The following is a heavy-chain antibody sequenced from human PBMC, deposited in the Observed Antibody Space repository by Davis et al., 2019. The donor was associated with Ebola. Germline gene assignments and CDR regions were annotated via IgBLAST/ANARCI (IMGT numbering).Heavy chain of an antibody. CDR1: GFTFSSYG. D-gene: IGHD2-2*01. V-gene: IGHV3-33*01. CDR3: ARGLSTSPHVDYYGMDV. J-gene: IGHJ6*02. Sequence: GESLKISCAASGFTFSSYGMHWVRQAPGKGLEWVAVIWYDGSNKYYADSVKGRFPISRDNSKNTLYLQMNSLRAEDTAVYYCARGLSTSPHVDYYGMDVWGQGTTATVSS. CDR2: IWYDGSNK.